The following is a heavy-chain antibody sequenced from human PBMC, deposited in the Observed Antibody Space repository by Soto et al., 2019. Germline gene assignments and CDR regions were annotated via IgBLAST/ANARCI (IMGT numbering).Heavy chain of an antibody. J-gene: IGHJ5*02. CDR2: ISGSGGST. CDR3: GNAPVPAATGGSAP. D-gene: IGHD2-2*01. Sequence: EVQLLESGGGLVQPGGSLRLSCAASGFTFSSYAMSWVRQAPGKGLEWVSAISGSGGSTYYADSVKGRFTISRDNSKNTLYLQRTSRRAEDRAVFYWGNAPVPAATGGSAPWGKGPLVTVSS. CDR1: GFTFSSYA. V-gene: IGHV3-23*01.